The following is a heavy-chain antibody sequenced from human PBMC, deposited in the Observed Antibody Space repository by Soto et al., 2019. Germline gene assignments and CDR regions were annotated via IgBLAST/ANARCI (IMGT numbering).Heavy chain of an antibody. J-gene: IGHJ4*02. CDR3: ARAALDIVVVPAAPGPFDY. Sequence: SVKVSCKASGGTFSSYAISWVRQAPGQGLEWMGGIIPIFGTANYAQKFQGRVTITADKSMSTAYMELSSLRSEDTAVYYCARAALDIVVVPAAPGPFDYWGQGTLVTVSS. D-gene: IGHD2-2*03. CDR2: IIPIFGTA. V-gene: IGHV1-69*06. CDR1: GGTFSSYA.